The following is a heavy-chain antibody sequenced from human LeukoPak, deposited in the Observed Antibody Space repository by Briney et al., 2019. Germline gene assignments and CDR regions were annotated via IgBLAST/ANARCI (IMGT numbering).Heavy chain of an antibody. CDR2: IYWDDDK. CDR1: GFSLSTSGVG. J-gene: IGHJ4*02. CDR3: VHLYYYDTSGSKQIDY. D-gene: IGHD3-22*01. V-gene: IGHV2-5*02. Sequence: SGPTLVNPTQTLTLTCTFSGFSLSTSGVGVGWIRQPPGKALEWLALIYWDDDKYYSPSLKSRLTISKGTSKNQVVLTMTNMDPVDTATYYCVHLYYYDTSGSKQIDYWGQGTLVTVSS.